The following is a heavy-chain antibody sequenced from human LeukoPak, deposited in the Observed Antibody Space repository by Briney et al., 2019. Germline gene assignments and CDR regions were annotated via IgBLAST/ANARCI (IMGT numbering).Heavy chain of an antibody. CDR1: GGSISSGSYY. CDR2: IYTSGST. D-gene: IGHD2-2*01. J-gene: IGHJ4*02. V-gene: IGHV4-61*02. CDR3: ARGFGVPAAQ. Sequence: SQTLSLTCTVSGGSISSGSYYWSWIRQPPGKGLEWIGRIYTSGSTNYNPSLKSRVTISVDTSKNQFSLKLSSVTAADTAVYYCARGFGVPAAQWGQGTLVTVSS.